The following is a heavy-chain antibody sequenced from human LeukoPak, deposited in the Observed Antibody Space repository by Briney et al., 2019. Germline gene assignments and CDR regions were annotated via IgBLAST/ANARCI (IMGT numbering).Heavy chain of an antibody. CDR3: AKRTGTETTGRAFDI. CDR2: ISGSGATP. Sequence: GGSLRLSCAASRFTFSSYPMSWVRQPPGKGLEWVSVISGSGATPYYADSVKGRFTISRDNSKNTLYLEMNRLRAEDTAVYYCAKRTGTETTGRAFDIWGQGTIVTVSS. J-gene: IGHJ3*02. CDR1: RFTFSSYP. V-gene: IGHV3-23*01. D-gene: IGHD1-7*01.